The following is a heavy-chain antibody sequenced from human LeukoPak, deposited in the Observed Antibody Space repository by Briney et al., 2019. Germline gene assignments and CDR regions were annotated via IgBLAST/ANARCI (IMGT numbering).Heavy chain of an antibody. D-gene: IGHD2-8*02. Sequence: ASVKVSCKASGFTFTNYYMHWVRQAPGQGLEWMGLISPTGSSTNYAQKFRGRLTMTRDTTTTKLYMELSTPRSADTAAHYCAREESGGYFDYWGQGTLVTVSS. J-gene: IGHJ4*02. CDR3: AREESGGYFDY. V-gene: IGHV1-46*01. CDR1: GFTFTNYY. CDR2: ISPTGSST.